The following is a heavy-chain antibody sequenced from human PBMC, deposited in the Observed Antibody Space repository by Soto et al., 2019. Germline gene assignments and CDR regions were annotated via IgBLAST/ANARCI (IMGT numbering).Heavy chain of an antibody. CDR1: GFSFNTYS. V-gene: IGHV3-48*02. CDR3: ARGHSMDV. J-gene: IGHJ6*02. CDR2: IRRSSSTT. Sequence: PGGSLRLSCAASGFSFNTYSMNWVRQAPGKGLEWISNIRRSSSTTDYADSVKGRFTISRDNTKNLLYLQMNGLRDEDTAVYYCARGHSMDVWGHGTTVTVSS.